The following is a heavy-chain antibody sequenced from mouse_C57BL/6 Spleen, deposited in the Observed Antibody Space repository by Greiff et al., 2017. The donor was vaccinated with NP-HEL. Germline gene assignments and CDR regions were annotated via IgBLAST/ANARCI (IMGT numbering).Heavy chain of an antibody. V-gene: IGHV1-66*01. CDR3: AREDGNYVRYAMDY. Sequence: QVQLQQSGPELVKPGASVKISCKASGYSFTSYYIHWVKQRPGQGLEWIGWIYPGSGNTKYNEKFKGKATLTADTSSSTAYMQLSSLTSEDSAVYYCAREDGNYVRYAMDYWGQGTSVTVSS. J-gene: IGHJ4*01. D-gene: IGHD2-1*01. CDR2: IYPGSGNT. CDR1: GYSFTSYY.